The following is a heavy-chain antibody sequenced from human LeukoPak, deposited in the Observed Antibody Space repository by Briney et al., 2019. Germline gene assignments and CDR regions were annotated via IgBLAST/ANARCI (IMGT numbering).Heavy chain of an antibody. CDR2: INPSGGST. D-gene: IGHD2-2*01. CDR3: ARAPDLVVVPAARGDYFDY. J-gene: IGHJ4*02. Sequence: ASVKVSCKASGYTFTSYYMHWVRQAPGQGLEWMGIINPSGGSTSYAQKFQGRVTMTRDTSTSTVYMELSSLRSEDTAVYYCARAPDLVVVPAARGDYFDYWGQGTLVTVSS. V-gene: IGHV1-46*01. CDR1: GYTFTSYY.